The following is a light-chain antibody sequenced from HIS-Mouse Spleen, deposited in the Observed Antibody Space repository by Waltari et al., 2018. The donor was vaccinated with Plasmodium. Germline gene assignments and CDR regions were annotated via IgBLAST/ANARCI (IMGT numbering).Light chain of an antibody. CDR2: GAS. J-gene: IGKJ3*01. V-gene: IGKV3-15*01. CDR1: QSVSSN. CDR3: QQYNNWSFT. Sequence: EIVMTQSPATLSVSPGERATLSCRASQSVSSNSAWYQQKPGQALRLINYGASTRATGIPAWISSSGSRTEFTLTISSLQSEDFAVYYCQQYNNWSFTFGPGTKVDIK.